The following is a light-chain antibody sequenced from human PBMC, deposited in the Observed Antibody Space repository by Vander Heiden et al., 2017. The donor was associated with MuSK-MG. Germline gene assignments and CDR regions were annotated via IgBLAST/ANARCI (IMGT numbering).Light chain of an antibody. CDR3: QQRGDWPPIT. J-gene: IGKJ4*02. CDR1: QTIGTF. CDR2: DAS. V-gene: IGKV3-11*01. Sequence: LTQSPATLSLSPGERATLSCKASQTIGTFLAWYQQRPGLAPTLLIFDASKRATGTPARFSGSGSGTDFTLTINSLEPDDFAIYYCQQRGDWPPITFGGGTRV.